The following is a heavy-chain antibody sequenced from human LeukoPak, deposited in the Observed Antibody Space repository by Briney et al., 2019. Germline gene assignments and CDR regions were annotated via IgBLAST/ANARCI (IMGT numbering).Heavy chain of an antibody. J-gene: IGHJ5*02. CDR2: IYYSGST. V-gene: IGHV4-39*07. CDR1: GGSISSSRNY. D-gene: IGHD4-11*01. Sequence: SETLSLTCTVSGGSISSSRNYWGWIRQPPGKGLEWIGSIYYSGSTYYNPSPKSRVTISVDTSKNQFSLKLSSGTAADTAVYYCARDLPDYSSYNWFQPWGEGKLGTVSS. CDR3: ARDLPDYSSYNWFQP.